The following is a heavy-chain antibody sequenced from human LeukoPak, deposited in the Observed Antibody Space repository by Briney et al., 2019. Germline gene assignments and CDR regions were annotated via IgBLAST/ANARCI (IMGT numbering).Heavy chain of an antibody. Sequence: ASVKVSCKASGYTFISYDISWVRQAPGQGLEWMGWISDYNGNTNYAQKLQGRVTMTTDTSTSTAYMELRSLRSDDTAVYYCARDVFHARKPYDSSGYAGHDAFDIWGQGTMVTVSS. V-gene: IGHV1-18*01. CDR3: ARDVFHARKPYDSSGYAGHDAFDI. D-gene: IGHD3-22*01. CDR2: ISDYNGNT. CDR1: GYTFISYD. J-gene: IGHJ3*02.